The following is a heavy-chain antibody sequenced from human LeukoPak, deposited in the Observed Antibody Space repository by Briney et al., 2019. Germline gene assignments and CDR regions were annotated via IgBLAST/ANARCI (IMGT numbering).Heavy chain of an antibody. V-gene: IGHV4-34*01. CDR2: IYYNGAT. Sequence: SETLSLTCAVYGGSFSGYYWAWIRQPPGKGLEWLGTIYYNGATQYNWSLKGRLTLGLDTSNNQFSLKLTSVTAADTAFYYCASEGLTVGAKGYWGPGTLVTVSS. CDR3: ASEGLTVGAKGY. J-gene: IGHJ4*02. CDR1: GGSFSGYY. D-gene: IGHD1-26*01.